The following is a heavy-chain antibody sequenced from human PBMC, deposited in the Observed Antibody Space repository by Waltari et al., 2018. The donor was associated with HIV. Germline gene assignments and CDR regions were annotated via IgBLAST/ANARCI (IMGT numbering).Heavy chain of an antibody. J-gene: IGHJ6*02. Sequence: EVQLVESGGGGVQPGGSLRLSCEASGFIFRTSSMNWVRRAPGKGLEWVSYISSRSSTIYYADSVKGRFTISRDNAKNSLYLQMNSLRAEDTAVYYCAAVYSHYFAMDVWGQGTTVTVSS. CDR2: ISSRSSTI. V-gene: IGHV3-48*04. CDR1: GFIFRTSS. D-gene: IGHD1-26*01. CDR3: AAVYSHYFAMDV.